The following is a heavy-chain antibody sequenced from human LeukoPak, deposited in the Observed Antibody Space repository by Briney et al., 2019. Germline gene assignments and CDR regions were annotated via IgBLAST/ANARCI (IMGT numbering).Heavy chain of an antibody. CDR1: GGSISNSDYY. V-gene: IGHV4-39*01. J-gene: IGHJ4*02. Sequence: PSETLSLTCTVSGGSISNSDYYWGWIRQPPGKGLECIGSIYYSGSTYYNPSLKSRVTISVDTSKNQFSLKLSSVTAADTAVYYCARRRVYSSSWFDYWGQGTLVTVSS. CDR3: ARRRVYSSSWFDY. D-gene: IGHD6-13*01. CDR2: IYYSGST.